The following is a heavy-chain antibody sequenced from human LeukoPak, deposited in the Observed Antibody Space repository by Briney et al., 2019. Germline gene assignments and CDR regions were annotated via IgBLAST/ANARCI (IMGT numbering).Heavy chain of an antibody. CDR3: ARSGGYYDFWSGWDAFDI. Sequence: ASVKVSCKASGYTFTGYYMHWVRQAPGQGLEWMGWINPNSGGTNYAQKFQGRVTMTRDTSISTAYMELSRLRSDDTVVYYCARSGGYYDFWSGWDAFDIWGQGTMVTVSS. CDR1: GYTFTGYY. CDR2: INPNSGGT. D-gene: IGHD3-3*01. V-gene: IGHV1-2*02. J-gene: IGHJ3*02.